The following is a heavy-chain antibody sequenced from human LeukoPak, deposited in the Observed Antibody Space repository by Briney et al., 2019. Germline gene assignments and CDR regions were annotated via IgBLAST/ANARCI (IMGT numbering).Heavy chain of an antibody. CDR3: ARDRMTTVTNDAFDI. V-gene: IGHV3-11*04. CDR2: IGSSGTTI. D-gene: IGHD4-17*01. CDR1: GFTFSNYY. Sequence: GGSLRLSCAASGFTFSNYYMSWIRQAPGKGLEWVSYIGSSGTTIYYADSVKGRFTISRDNAKNSLFLQMNSLRAEDTAVYYCARDRMTTVTNDAFDIWGQGTMVTVSS. J-gene: IGHJ3*02.